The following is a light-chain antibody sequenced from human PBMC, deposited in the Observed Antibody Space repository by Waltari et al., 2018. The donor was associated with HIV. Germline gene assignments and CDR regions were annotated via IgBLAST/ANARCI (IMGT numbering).Light chain of an antibody. V-gene: IGLV2-14*01. J-gene: IGLJ2*01. CDR1: SSDVGGYNY. Sequence: QSALTQPASVSGSPGQSITISCTGTSSDVGGYNYVSWYQHHPGKAPKLMISEVSNRPSAFFNRFSRSKSGNPASLTISGLQAEDEADYYCSSYSSSITLYVVFGGGTKLTVL. CDR3: SSYSSSITLYVV. CDR2: EVS.